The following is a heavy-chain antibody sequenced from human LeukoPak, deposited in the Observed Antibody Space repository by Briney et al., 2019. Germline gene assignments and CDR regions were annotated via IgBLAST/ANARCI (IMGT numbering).Heavy chain of an antibody. D-gene: IGHD1-26*01. Sequence: GGSLRLSCAASGFTFDDYAMHWVRQAPGKGLEWVSLISWDGGSTYYADSVKGRFTISRDNSKNSLYLQTNSLRAEDTALYYCAKDGEVGSYYGPVDYWGQGTLVTVSS. V-gene: IGHV3-43D*03. CDR3: AKDGEVGSYYGPVDY. CDR2: ISWDGGST. CDR1: GFTFDDYA. J-gene: IGHJ4*02.